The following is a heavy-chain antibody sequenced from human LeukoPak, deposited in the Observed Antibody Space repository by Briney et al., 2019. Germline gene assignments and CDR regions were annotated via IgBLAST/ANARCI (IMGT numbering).Heavy chain of an antibody. Sequence: PGGSLRLSCAVSEISITTTYMSWVRQAPGKGLEWVSSISSSSSYIYYADSVKGRFTISRDNAKNSLYLQMNSLRAEDTAVYYCASDPGPWAAGLNWFDPWGQGTLVTVSS. D-gene: IGHD3/OR15-3a*01. J-gene: IGHJ5*02. CDR1: EISITTTY. CDR2: ISSSSSYI. CDR3: ASDPGPWAAGLNWFDP. V-gene: IGHV3-21*01.